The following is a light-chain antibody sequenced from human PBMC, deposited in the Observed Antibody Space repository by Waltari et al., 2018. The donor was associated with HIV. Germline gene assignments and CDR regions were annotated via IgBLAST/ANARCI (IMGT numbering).Light chain of an antibody. V-gene: IGKV4-1*01. CDR2: WAS. Sequence: DIVMTKWPDALAASRGGRATVHCQSSPGLLDSSSNQYFLAWYKQKPGQPPKILVYWASARESGVPDRFSGGGAETNFTLTINSLKAEDVAVYYCQQYHTTPLTVGGGTRVEIK. CDR1: PGLLDSSSNQYF. CDR3: QQYHTTPLT. J-gene: IGKJ4*01.